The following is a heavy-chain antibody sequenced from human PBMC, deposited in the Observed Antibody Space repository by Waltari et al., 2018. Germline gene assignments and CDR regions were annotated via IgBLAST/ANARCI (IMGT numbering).Heavy chain of an antibody. Sequence: QVQLQESGPGLVKPSETLSLTCAVSGYSISSGYYWGWIRQPPGKGLEWIGSIYHSGSTYYNPSLKGRVTRSVDTSKNQFSLKLSSVTAADTAVYYCARAYYDILTGYLIDAFDIWGQGTMVTVSS. V-gene: IGHV4-38-2*01. CDR2: IYHSGST. CDR1: GYSISSGYY. D-gene: IGHD3-9*01. CDR3: ARAYYDILTGYLIDAFDI. J-gene: IGHJ3*02.